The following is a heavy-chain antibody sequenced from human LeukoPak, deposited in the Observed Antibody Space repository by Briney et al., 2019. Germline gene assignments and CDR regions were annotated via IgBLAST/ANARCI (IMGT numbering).Heavy chain of an antibody. CDR3: ARDGITMVRGVINNWFDP. CDR1: GYTFTSYG. D-gene: IGHD3-10*01. Sequence: RRASVKVSCKASGYTFTSYGISWVRQAPGQGLEWMGWISAYNGSTNYAQKLQGRVTMTTDTSTSTAYMEPRSLRSDDTAVYYCARDGITMVRGVINNWFDPWGQGTLVTVSS. V-gene: IGHV1-18*04. J-gene: IGHJ5*02. CDR2: ISAYNGST.